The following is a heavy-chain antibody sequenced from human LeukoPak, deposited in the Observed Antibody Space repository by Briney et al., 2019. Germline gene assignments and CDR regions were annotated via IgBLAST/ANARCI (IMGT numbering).Heavy chain of an antibody. J-gene: IGHJ4*02. D-gene: IGHD2/OR15-2a*01. CDR2: IFHSGST. Sequence: SETLSLTCTVSGGSISGSPYYWGWLRQPPGKGLEWIGSIFHSGSTYYNPSLKGRVTISIDTSKNQFSLKLRSVTAADTAVYYCARPFTEYYSDFDYWGQGTLVTVSS. V-gene: IGHV4-39*01. CDR1: GGSISGSPYY. CDR3: ARPFTEYYSDFDY.